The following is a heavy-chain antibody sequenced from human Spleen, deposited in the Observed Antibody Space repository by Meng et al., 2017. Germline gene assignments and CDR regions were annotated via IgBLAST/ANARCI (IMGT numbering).Heavy chain of an antibody. CDR1: GFSLSNARMG. CDR2: IFSNDEK. CDR3: ARIGVGATPYYYYGMDV. Sequence: SGPTLVKPTETLTLTCTVSGFSLSNARMGVSWIRQPPGKALEWLAHIFSNDEKSYSTSLKSRLTISKDTSKSQVVLTMTNMDPVDTATYYCARIGVGATPYYYYGMDVWGQGTTVTVSS. V-gene: IGHV2-26*01. D-gene: IGHD1-26*01. J-gene: IGHJ6*02.